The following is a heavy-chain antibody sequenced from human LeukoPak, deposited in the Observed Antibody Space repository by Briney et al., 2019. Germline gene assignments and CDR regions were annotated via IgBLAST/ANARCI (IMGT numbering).Heavy chain of an antibody. CDR1: GDSVSGNSAA. Sequence: SQTLSLTCAISGDSVSGNSAAWNWIRQSPSRSLEWLGRTYYRSKWYGDYAVSVKSRITINPDTSKNQFSLQLNSVTPEDTAVYHCARGLYGSGSYYYYYGMDVWGQGTTVTVSS. CDR2: TYYRSKWYG. V-gene: IGHV6-1*01. CDR3: ARGLYGSGSYYYYYGMDV. D-gene: IGHD3-10*01. J-gene: IGHJ6*02.